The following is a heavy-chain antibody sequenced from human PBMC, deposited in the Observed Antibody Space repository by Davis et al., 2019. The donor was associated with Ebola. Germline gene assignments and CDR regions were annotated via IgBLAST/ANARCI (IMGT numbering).Heavy chain of an antibody. CDR1: GFTFSSYG. J-gene: IGHJ4*02. Sequence: GESLKISCAASGFTFSSYGMHWVRQAPGKGLEWVAVIWYDGSNKYYADSVKGRFTISRDNSKNTLYLQMNSLRAEDTAVYYCARDPFGGVIVSEYYFDYWGQGTLVTVSS. D-gene: IGHD3-16*02. CDR3: ARDPFGGVIVSEYYFDY. V-gene: IGHV3-33*01. CDR2: IWYDGSNK.